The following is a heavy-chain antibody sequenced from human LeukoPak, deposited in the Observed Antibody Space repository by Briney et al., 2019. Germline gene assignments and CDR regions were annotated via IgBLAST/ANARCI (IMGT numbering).Heavy chain of an antibody. CDR1: GFTFGDYA. V-gene: IGHV3-23*01. D-gene: IGHD3-22*01. CDR2: ISGSGGST. CDR3: AKGSEYYYDSSGYFH. J-gene: IGHJ4*02. Sequence: SGGSLRLSCTASGFTFGDYAMSWVRQAPGKGLEWVSAISGSGGSTYYADSVKGRFTISRDNSKNTLYLQMNSLRAEDTAVYYCAKGSEYYYDSSGYFHWGQGTLVTVSS.